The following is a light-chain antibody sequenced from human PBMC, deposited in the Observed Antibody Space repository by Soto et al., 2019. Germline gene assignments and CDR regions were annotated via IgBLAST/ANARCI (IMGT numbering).Light chain of an antibody. CDR1: ISNIGGNT. V-gene: IGLV1-44*01. J-gene: IGLJ2*01. Sequence: QSVLTQPPSASGTPGQRVTISCSGSISNIGGNTVNWYQQLPGTAPKLLMYTNNQRPSGVPERFSGSKSGTSASLDISGLQSEDEADYYCAALDDSLNGVVFGGGTKLTVL. CDR2: TNN. CDR3: AALDDSLNGVV.